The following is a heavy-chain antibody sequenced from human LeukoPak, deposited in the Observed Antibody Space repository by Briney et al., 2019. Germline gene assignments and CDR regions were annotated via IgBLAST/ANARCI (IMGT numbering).Heavy chain of an antibody. J-gene: IGHJ1*01. CDR1: GFIFSSYW. V-gene: IGHV3-74*01. CDR3: ARAPSEIGGYYPEYFRH. D-gene: IGHD3-22*01. Sequence: GGSLRLSCAASGFIFSSYWMRWVRHAPGKGLVWLSRIKGDGNTNYADSVKGRFTISRDNAKNTVSLQMNSLRAEDTGVYYCARAPSEIGGYYPEYFRHWGQGTLVTVSS. CDR2: IKGDGNT.